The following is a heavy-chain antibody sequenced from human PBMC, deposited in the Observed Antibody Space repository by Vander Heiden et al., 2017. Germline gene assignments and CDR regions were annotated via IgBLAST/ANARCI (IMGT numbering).Heavy chain of an antibody. V-gene: IGHV1-2*02. D-gene: IGHD3-3*01. CDR3: AGDRNFGVVMKGSGY. Sequence: QVQLVQSGAGVTKPAASVTVSCKASGYTFTGYYLHCVRPAHGQGLEGKGWINPNSGGTTYAKTFQGSGTMTRDTSISTTYMELSRLRSDDTAVYYCAGDRNFGVVMKGSGYWGQGTLVTVSS. J-gene: IGHJ4*02. CDR2: INPNSGGT. CDR1: GYTFTGYY.